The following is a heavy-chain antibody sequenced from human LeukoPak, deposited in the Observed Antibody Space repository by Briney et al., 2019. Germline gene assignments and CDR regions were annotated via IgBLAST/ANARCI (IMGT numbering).Heavy chain of an antibody. CDR3: ARDPDCSSTSCYGDY. J-gene: IGHJ4*02. CDR1: GFTFSSYG. Sequence: GGSLRLSCAASGFTFSSYGMHWVRQAPGKGLEWVAFIRYDGSNKYYADSVKGRFTISRDNAKNSLYLQMNSLRAEDTAVYYCARDPDCSSTSCYGDYWGQGTLVTVSS. D-gene: IGHD2-2*01. CDR2: IRYDGSNK. V-gene: IGHV3-30*02.